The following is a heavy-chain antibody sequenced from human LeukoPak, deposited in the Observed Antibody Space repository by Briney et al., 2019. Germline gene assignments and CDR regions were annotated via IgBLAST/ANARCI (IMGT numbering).Heavy chain of an antibody. CDR2: INHSGST. Sequence: PSETLSLTCAIYGGSFSGYYWSWIRQPPGKGLEWIGEINHSGSTNYNPSLKSRVTISVDTSKNQFSLKLSSVTAADTAVYYCARAEGLPMSEWYCYGSGVVRWFDPWGQGTLVTVSS. CDR3: ARAEGLPMSEWYCYGSGVVRWFDP. CDR1: GGSFSGYY. V-gene: IGHV4-34*01. J-gene: IGHJ5*02. D-gene: IGHD3-10*01.